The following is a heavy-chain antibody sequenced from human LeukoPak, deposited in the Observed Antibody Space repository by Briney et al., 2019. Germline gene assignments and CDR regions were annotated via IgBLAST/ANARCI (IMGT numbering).Heavy chain of an antibody. J-gene: IGHJ4*02. V-gene: IGHV3-64*01. CDR1: GFTFSNYA. D-gene: IGHD3-22*01. CDR3: ARGGYYDSSGYYSY. CDR2: ISTNGGST. Sequence: GGFLRLSCAASGFTFSNYAIHWVRQAPGKGLEFVSAISTNGGSTYYASAVKGRFTISRDNSENTLYLQMGSLRVEDMAVYYCARGGYYDSSGYYSYWGQGTLVTVSS.